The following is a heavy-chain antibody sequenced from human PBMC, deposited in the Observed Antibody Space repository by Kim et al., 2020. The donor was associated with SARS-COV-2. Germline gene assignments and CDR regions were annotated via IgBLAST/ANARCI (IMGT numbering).Heavy chain of an antibody. Sequence: GGSLRLSCAVSGFTFRSYAMSWVRQAPGKGLEWVSVIYSGDSKTLYGDSVMGRFTISRDSSKNTLYLQMNSLRAEDTAVYYCAKGGGVSTWHYSDSWGQGTLVTVPS. CDR2: IYSGDSKT. J-gene: IGHJ4*02. D-gene: IGHD6-13*01. V-gene: IGHV3-23*03. CDR1: GFTFRSYA. CDR3: AKGGGVSTWHYSDS.